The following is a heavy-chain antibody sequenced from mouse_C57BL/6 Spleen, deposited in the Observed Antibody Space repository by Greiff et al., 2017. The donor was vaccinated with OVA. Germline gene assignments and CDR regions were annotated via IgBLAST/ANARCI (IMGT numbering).Heavy chain of an antibody. CDR1: GYTFTSYW. V-gene: IGHV1-52*01. Sequence: QVQLQQSGAELVRPGSSVKLSCKASGYTFTSYWMHWVKQRPIQGLEWIGNIDPSDSETHYNQKFKDKATLTVDKSSSTAYMQLSSLTSEDSAVYYCARHYPGYFDVWGTGTTVTVSS. J-gene: IGHJ1*03. CDR3: ARHYPGYFDV. D-gene: IGHD1-2*01. CDR2: IDPSDSET.